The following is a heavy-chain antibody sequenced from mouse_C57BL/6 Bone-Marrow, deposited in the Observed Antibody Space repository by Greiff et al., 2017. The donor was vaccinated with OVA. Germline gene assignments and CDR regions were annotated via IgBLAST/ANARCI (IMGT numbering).Heavy chain of an antibody. Sequence: VQLQQPGAELVKPGASVKLSCKASGYTFTSYWMHWVKQRPGQGLEWIGMIHPNSGSTNYNEKFKSKATLTVDKSSSTAYMQLSSLTSEDSAVYYCARKGAHYRGHGYFDVWGTGTTVTVSS. CDR2: IHPNSGST. V-gene: IGHV1-64*01. D-gene: IGHD2-12*01. J-gene: IGHJ1*03. CDR1: GYTFTSYW. CDR3: ARKGAHYRGHGYFDV.